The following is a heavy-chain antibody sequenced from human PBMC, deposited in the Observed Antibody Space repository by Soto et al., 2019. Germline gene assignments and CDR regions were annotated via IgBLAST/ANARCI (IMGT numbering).Heavy chain of an antibody. Sequence: QVQLQESGPGLVKPSQTLSLTCTVSGGSISSGGYYWSWIRQHPGKGLEWIGYIYYSGSTYYNPSLKFRVTISVDTPKNQFSLKLSSVTAADTAVYYCARDSYGHMYFDLWGRGTLVTVSS. CDR1: GGSISSGGYY. CDR2: IYYSGST. J-gene: IGHJ2*01. D-gene: IGHD5-18*01. CDR3: ARDSYGHMYFDL. V-gene: IGHV4-31*03.